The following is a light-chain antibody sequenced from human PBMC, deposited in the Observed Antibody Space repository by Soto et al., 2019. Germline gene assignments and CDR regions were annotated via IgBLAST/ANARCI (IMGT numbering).Light chain of an antibody. CDR3: SSYTSGRAYV. CDR2: DVS. Sequence: QSALTQPASVSGSPGQSITISCTGTSSYIGGYKYVSWYQQHPGKDPELMIYDVSNRPSGVSNLFSGSKSGTTATLTIAGLQDDDEAEYYCSSYTSGRAYVFGPGTKLTVL. CDR1: SSYIGGYKY. J-gene: IGLJ1*01. V-gene: IGLV2-14*01.